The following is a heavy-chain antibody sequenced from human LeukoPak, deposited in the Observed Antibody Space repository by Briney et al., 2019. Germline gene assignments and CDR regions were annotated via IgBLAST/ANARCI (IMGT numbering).Heavy chain of an antibody. Sequence: GGSLRLSCAASGFTFSRYWMTWVRQAPGKGLEWVANIKKDGSEKYYVDSVKGRFTISRDNAKNSLYLQMNSLRPEDTAVYYCAMACMETDPLDYYYYMDVWGKGTTVTVSS. CDR3: AMACMETDPLDYYYYMDV. CDR1: GFTFSRYW. CDR2: IKKDGSEK. J-gene: IGHJ6*03. V-gene: IGHV3-7*01. D-gene: IGHD2-8*01.